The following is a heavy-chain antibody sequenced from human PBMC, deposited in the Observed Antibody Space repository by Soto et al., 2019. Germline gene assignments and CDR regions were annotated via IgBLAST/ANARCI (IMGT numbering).Heavy chain of an antibody. CDR3: AKRHCSGGSCLVDY. V-gene: IGHV3-23*01. CDR2: ISGTGDTT. Sequence: DVQLLESGGGLVQPGGSLRLSCAASGFRFYQYAMSWVRQVPGKALEWVSVISGTGDTTWHADSVRGRFIISRDNSNDRVYLQMNSLKVEDTALYSCAKRHCSGGSCLVDYWGQGTLVTVSS. CDR1: GFRFYQYA. D-gene: IGHD2-15*01. J-gene: IGHJ4*02.